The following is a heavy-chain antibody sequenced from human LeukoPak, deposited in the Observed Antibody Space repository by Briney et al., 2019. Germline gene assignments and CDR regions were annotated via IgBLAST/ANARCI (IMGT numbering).Heavy chain of an antibody. J-gene: IGHJ3*02. V-gene: IGHV3-21*01. CDR2: ISSSSSYI. CDR3: ARISDSSGYAGAFDI. Sequence: GGSLRLPCAASGFTFSSYSMNWVRQAPGKGLEWVSSISSSSSYIYYADSMKGRFTISRDNAKNSLYLQMNSLRAEDTAVYYCARISDSSGYAGAFDIWGQGTMVTVSS. CDR1: GFTFSSYS. D-gene: IGHD3-22*01.